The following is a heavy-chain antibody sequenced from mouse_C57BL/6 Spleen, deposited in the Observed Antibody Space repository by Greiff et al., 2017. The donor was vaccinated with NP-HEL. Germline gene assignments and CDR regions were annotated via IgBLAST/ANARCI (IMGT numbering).Heavy chain of an antibody. D-gene: IGHD1-1*01. J-gene: IGHJ4*01. Sequence: EVKVVESGGGLVKPGGSLKLSCAASGFTFSSYAMSWVRQTPEKRLEWVATISDGGSYTYYPDNVKGRFTISRDNAKNNLYLQMSHLKSEDTAMYYCARDLDYYGSPYAMDYWGQGTSVTVSS. CDR3: ARDLDYYGSPYAMDY. V-gene: IGHV5-4*01. CDR2: ISDGGSYT. CDR1: GFTFSSYA.